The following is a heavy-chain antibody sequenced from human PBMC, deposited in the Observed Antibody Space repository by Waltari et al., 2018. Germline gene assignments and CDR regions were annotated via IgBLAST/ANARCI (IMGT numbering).Heavy chain of an antibody. D-gene: IGHD6-6*01. CDR3: ARVGHSSIAARPFDY. J-gene: IGHJ4*02. CDR1: GGTFSSYA. Sequence: QVQLVQSGAEVKKPGSSVKVSCKASGGTFSSYAISWVRQAPGQGLEWMGGIIPILGIANYAQKFQGRVTITADKSTSTAYMELSSLRSEDTAVYYCARVGHSSIAARPFDYWGQGTLVTVSS. V-gene: IGHV1-69*10. CDR2: IIPILGIA.